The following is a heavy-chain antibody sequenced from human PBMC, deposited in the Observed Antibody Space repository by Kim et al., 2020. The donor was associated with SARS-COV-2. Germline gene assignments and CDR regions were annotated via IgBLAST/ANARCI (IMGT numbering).Heavy chain of an antibody. J-gene: IGHJ3*02. V-gene: IGHV3-30*04. CDR2: ISYDGSNK. CDR3: ATRGYSSSWKERDAFDI. D-gene: IGHD6-13*01. Sequence: GGSLRLSCAASGFTFSSYAMHWVRQAPGKGLEWVAVISYDGSNKYYADSVKGRFTISRDNSKNTLYLQMNSLRVEDTAVYYCATRGYSSSWKERDAFDIWGQGTMVTVSS. CDR1: GFTFSSYA.